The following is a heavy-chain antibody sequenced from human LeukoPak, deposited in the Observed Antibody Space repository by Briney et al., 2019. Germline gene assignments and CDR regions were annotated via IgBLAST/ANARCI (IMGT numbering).Heavy chain of an antibody. J-gene: IGHJ4*02. V-gene: IGHV4-59*01. CDR1: SFSITTYY. Sequence: ASEPLSLTCTVSSFSITTYYWSWIRQSPGNGLEWLGYVYYSGSSNYNPSLKNRITMSADASKSQLSLRLSSVNVADTAVYFCATLNNDSSTGWYFRSWGQGTLVTVSS. CDR2: VYYSGSS. CDR3: ATLNNDSSTGWYFRS. D-gene: IGHD3/OR15-3a*01.